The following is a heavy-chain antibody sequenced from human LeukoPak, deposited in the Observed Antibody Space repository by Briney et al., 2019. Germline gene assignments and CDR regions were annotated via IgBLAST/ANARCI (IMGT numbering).Heavy chain of an antibody. CDR2: ISYDGSNT. CDR3: AKDMALVVVTDNGMDV. CDR1: GFTFSNAW. D-gene: IGHD2-21*02. Sequence: GGSLRLSCAASGFTFSNAWMSWVRQAPGKGLEWVAVISYDGSNTYYADSVKGRFTISRDNSKNTLYLQMNSLRTEDTAVYYCAKDMALVVVTDNGMDVWGQGTTVTVSS. J-gene: IGHJ6*02. V-gene: IGHV3-30*18.